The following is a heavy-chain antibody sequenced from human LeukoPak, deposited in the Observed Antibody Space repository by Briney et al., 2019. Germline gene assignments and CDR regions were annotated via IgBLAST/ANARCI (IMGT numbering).Heavy chain of an antibody. CDR1: GYTFTGYY. Sequence: GASVKVSCKASGYTFTGYYMHWVRQAPGQGLEWMGWINPNSGGTNYAQKFQGRVTMARDTSISTAYMELSRLRSDDTAVYYCAREVGYCSGGSCYPTGEWGQGTLVTVSS. CDR3: AREVGYCSGGSCYPTGE. J-gene: IGHJ4*02. V-gene: IGHV1-2*02. CDR2: INPNSGGT. D-gene: IGHD2-15*01.